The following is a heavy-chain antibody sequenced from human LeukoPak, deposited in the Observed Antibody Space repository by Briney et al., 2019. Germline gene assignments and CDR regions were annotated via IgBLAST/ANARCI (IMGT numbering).Heavy chain of an antibody. CDR3: ARGRSRVTVDY. V-gene: IGHV3-23*01. D-gene: IGHD1-14*01. CDR1: GFTFSNYA. CDR2: VSGSGRNT. Sequence: PGGSLRLSCAGSGFTFSNYAMTWVRQAPGKGLEWVSSVSGSGRNTFYPDSVEGRFTISRDNSKNTVYLQMNSLRDEDTAVYYCARGRSRVTVDYWGQGTLVTVSS. J-gene: IGHJ4*02.